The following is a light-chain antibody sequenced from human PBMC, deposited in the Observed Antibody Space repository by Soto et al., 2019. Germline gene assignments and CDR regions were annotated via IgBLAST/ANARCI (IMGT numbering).Light chain of an antibody. V-gene: IGLV3-21*02. CDR1: NLGSKT. CDR2: DDS. CDR3: ATWDNLLSAGL. Sequence: SYELTQPPAVSVAPGQTARITCGGSNLGSKTVHWYQQTPGQAPVVVVYDDSDRPSGIPERFSGSKSGTSATLDITGLQTGDEADYYCATWDNLLSAGLFGGGTKLTVL. J-gene: IGLJ2*01.